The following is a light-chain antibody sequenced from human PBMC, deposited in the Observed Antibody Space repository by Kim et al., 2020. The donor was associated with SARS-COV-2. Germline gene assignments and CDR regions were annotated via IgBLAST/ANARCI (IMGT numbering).Light chain of an antibody. CDR3: NSRDSRGVV. J-gene: IGLJ2*01. Sequence: VGLGKIVRMKSQGDSLRNDYASWYQQKRGQAPVLVFYGKNNRHSGIPERFSGASSRNTASLTITATQAEDEADYYCNSRDSRGVVFGGGTQLNVL. CDR1: SLRNDY. V-gene: IGLV3-19*01. CDR2: GKN.